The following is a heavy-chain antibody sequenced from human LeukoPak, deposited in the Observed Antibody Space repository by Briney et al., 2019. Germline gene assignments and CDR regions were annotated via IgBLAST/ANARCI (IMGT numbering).Heavy chain of an antibody. J-gene: IGHJ5*02. CDR2: IYYSGST. CDR1: GGSISSYY. CDR3: ARRYGSGSYGWWFDP. Sequence: PSETLSLTCTVSGGSISSYYWSWIRQPPGTGLEWIGYIYYSGSTNYNPSLKSRVTISVYTSKNQFSLKLSSVTAADTAVYYCARRYGSGSYGWWFDPWGQGTLVTVSS. V-gene: IGHV4-59*08. D-gene: IGHD3-10*01.